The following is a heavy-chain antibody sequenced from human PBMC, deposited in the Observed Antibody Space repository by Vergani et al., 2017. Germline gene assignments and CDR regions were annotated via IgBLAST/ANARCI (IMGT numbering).Heavy chain of an antibody. CDR1: GASIDSFY. J-gene: IGHJ2*01. V-gene: IGHV4-59*01. D-gene: IGHD2-15*01. CDR2: VFRYGNV. Sequence: QVQLQESGPGLVKPSETLSLKCSVSGASIDSFYWSWLRQSPGKGLEWIGYVFRYGNVNYNPSFNFRAAIDTSNNQLSLRLSSVTAADTAVYYCARDFGGEWYFDLWGRGTFVTVS. CDR3: ARDFGGEWYFDL.